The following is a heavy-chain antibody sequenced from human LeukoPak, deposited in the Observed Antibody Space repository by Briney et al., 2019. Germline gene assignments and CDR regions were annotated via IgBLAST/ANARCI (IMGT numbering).Heavy chain of an antibody. J-gene: IGHJ4*02. D-gene: IGHD4-23*01. CDR1: GYSFTSYW. CDR3: ARENYGGGDY. Sequence: GESLKISCKGSGYSFTSYWIGWVRQMPGKGLEWMGIISPGDSATKYSPSFQGQVTISVDKSISTAYLQWSSLQASDTAMYFCARENYGGGDYWGQGTLVTVSS. CDR2: ISPGDSAT. V-gene: IGHV5-51*01.